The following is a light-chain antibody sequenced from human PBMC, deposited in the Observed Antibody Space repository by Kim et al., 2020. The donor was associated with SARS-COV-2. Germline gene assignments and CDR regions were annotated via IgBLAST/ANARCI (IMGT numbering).Light chain of an antibody. Sequence: EIVMTQSPATLSVSPGERATLSCRASETVYSYLAWYQQKPGQAPRLLIYGASTRSTGVPARFSGSGSGTEFTLTISSLQSEDFATYYCQQYSSFPYTFGQGTKLEI. CDR3: QQYSSFPYT. CDR2: GAS. V-gene: IGKV3-15*01. J-gene: IGKJ2*01. CDR1: ETVYSY.